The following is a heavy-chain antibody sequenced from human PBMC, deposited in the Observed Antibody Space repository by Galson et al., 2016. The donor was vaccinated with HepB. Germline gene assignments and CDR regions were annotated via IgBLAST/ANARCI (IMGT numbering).Heavy chain of an antibody. V-gene: IGHV4-31*03. Sequence: LSLTCTVSGGSISSGGYYWSWICQHPGKGLEWIGYIYYSGSTYYNPSLKSRVTISVDTSKNQFSLKLNSVTAADTAVYYCARAPNYYYYYYMDVWGKGTTVTVSS. CDR3: ARAPNYYYYYYMDV. CDR2: IYYSGST. CDR1: GGSISSGGYY. J-gene: IGHJ6*03.